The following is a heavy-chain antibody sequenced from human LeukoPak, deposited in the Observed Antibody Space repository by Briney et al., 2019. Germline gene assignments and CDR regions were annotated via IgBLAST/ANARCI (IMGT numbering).Heavy chain of an antibody. V-gene: IGHV4-4*07. CDR1: SGSIIRYH. D-gene: IGHD6-13*01. CDR2: LGTSGSP. CDR3: ARVYYSGSYDYWYFDL. J-gene: IGHJ2*01. Sequence: ASETLSLTCSVSSGSIIRYHWSWIRQPAGKGLEWIGRLGTSGSPNYNPSLKSRVTISVDTSKNQFSLKLSSVTAADTAVYYCARVYYSGSYDYWYFDLWGRGTLVTVSS.